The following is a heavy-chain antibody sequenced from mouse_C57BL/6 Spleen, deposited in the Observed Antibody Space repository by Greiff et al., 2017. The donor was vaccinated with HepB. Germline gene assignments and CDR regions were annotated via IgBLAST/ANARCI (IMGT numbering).Heavy chain of an antibody. D-gene: IGHD1-1*01. CDR2: IYPGDGDT. V-gene: IGHV1-82*01. CDR3: ARERDYYGSSYNYAMDY. Sequence: QVQLQQSGPELVKPGASVKISCKASGYAFSSSWMNWVKQRPGKGLEWIGRIYPGDGDTNYNGKFKGKATLTADKSSSTAYMQLSSLTSEDSAVYFCARERDYYGSSYNYAMDYWGQGTSVTVSS. CDR1: GYAFSSSW. J-gene: IGHJ4*01.